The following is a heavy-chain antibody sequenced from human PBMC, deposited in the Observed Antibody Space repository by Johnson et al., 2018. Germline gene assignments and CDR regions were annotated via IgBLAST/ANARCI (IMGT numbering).Heavy chain of an antibody. J-gene: IGHJ6*02. D-gene: IGHD7-27*01. Sequence: QVQLVQSGAEVEKPGSSVMVSCKASGGTFSTYSINWVRQAPGQGLEYMGEIIPIFGTATYAQKFQGRVTITADESTSTAYMDLSSLTAEDTAVYYCAPGENYYYNMDVWGQGTTVTVSS. V-gene: IGHV1-69*12. CDR3: APGENYYYNMDV. CDR2: IIPIFGTA. CDR1: GGTFSTYS.